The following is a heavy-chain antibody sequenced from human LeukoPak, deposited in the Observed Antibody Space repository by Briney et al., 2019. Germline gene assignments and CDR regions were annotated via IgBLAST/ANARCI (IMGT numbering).Heavy chain of an antibody. CDR1: GGSVSNGNFY. CDR3: ARSQNYYGSGDY. D-gene: IGHD3-10*01. Sequence: PSETLSLTCTVSGGSVSNGNFYWSWLRQPPGKPLEWIGYVYYTGSAYYNPSLEGRVTISADTSKNQFSVRLSPVTAADTAMYYCARSQNYYGSGDYWSQGTLVTVSS. V-gene: IGHV4-61*01. J-gene: IGHJ4*02. CDR2: VYYTGSA.